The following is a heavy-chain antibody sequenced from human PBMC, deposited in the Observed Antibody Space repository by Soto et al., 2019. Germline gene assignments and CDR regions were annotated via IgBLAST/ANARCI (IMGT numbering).Heavy chain of an antibody. CDR3: ARDGYGDYDGQFDP. CDR1: GFTFSSYA. V-gene: IGHV3-30-3*01. D-gene: IGHD4-17*01. CDR2: ISYDGSNK. J-gene: IGHJ5*02. Sequence: GGSLRLSCAASGFTFSSYAMHWVRQAPGKGLEWVAVISYDGSNKYYADSVKGRFTISRDNSKNTLYLQMNSLRAEDTAVYYCARDGYGDYDGQFDPWGQGTLVTVSS.